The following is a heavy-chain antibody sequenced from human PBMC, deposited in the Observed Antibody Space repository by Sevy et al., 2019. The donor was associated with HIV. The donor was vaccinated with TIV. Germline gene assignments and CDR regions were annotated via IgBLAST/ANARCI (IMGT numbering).Heavy chain of an antibody. Sequence: GGSLRLSCAASGLTFSSYWMHWVRQAPGKGLVWVSRINSDGSSTSYADSVKGRFTISRDNAKNTLYLQMNSLRAEDTAVYYCVIQRGDTVVLPDVLPDYGMDVWGQGITVTVSS. D-gene: IGHD2-2*01. V-gene: IGHV3-74*01. CDR2: INSDGSST. CDR1: GLTFSSYW. J-gene: IGHJ6*02. CDR3: VIQRGDTVVLPDVLPDYGMDV.